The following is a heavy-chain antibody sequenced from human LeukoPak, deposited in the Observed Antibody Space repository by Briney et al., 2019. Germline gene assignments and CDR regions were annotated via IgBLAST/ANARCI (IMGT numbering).Heavy chain of an antibody. J-gene: IGHJ5*02. V-gene: IGHV3-33*01. D-gene: IGHD6-13*01. Sequence: GGSLRLSCAASGFTFSSYGMHWVRQAPGKGLEWVAVIWNDGNKKYYADSVKGRFTISRDNSKNTLYLQMNSLRAEDTAVYYCAGEGEEFPRRWWFDPWGQGTLVTVSS. CDR2: IWNDGNKK. CDR1: GFTFSSYG. CDR3: AGEGEEFPRRWWFDP.